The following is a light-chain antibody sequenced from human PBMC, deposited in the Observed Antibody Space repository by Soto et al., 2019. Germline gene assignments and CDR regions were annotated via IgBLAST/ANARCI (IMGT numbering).Light chain of an antibody. CDR1: SSKIGSYNF. CDR2: EAT. V-gene: IGLV2-23*01. CDR3: CSYAGTSSLV. Sequence: QSALTQPASVSGSPGQSITISCTGTSSKIGSYNFVSWYQQRPGRAPKLMIFEATKRPSGVPPRFSGSKSGNTASLTISGLQAEDEADYYCCSYAGTSSLVFGGGTKVTVL. J-gene: IGLJ3*02.